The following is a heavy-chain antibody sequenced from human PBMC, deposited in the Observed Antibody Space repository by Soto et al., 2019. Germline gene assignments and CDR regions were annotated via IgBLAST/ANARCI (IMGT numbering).Heavy chain of an antibody. J-gene: IGHJ6*02. CDR3: ARDRKGSGLYYYGMDV. V-gene: IGHV1-69*01. CDR2: IIPIFGTA. D-gene: IGHD1-26*01. Sequence: SVKVSCKASGGTFSSYAISWVRQAPVQGLEWMGGIIPIFGTANYAQKFQGRVTITADESTSTAYMELSSLRSEDTAVYYCARDRKGSGLYYYGMDVWGQGTTVTVSS. CDR1: GGTFSSYA.